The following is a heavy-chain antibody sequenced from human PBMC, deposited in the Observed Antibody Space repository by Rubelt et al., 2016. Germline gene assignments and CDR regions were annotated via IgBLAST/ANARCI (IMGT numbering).Heavy chain of an antibody. V-gene: IGHV1-18*01. CDR2: ISAYNGNT. J-gene: IGHJ4*02. D-gene: IGHD3-22*01. CDR1: GYTFTSYG. Sequence: QVQLVQSGAEVKKPGASVKVSCKASGYTFTSYGISWVRQAPGQGLEWMGWISAYNGNTKYTQKLQGRVTTSTAYMEVRSLRSDDTAVDYCARDRSFQDSSREYLFAYWGQGTQVTVSS. CDR3: ARDRSFQDSSREYLFAY.